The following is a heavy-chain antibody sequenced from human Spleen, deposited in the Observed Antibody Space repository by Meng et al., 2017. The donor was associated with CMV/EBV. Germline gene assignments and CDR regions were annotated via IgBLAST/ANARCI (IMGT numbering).Heavy chain of an antibody. CDR1: GFTFSSYW. CDR2: ISSSGSTI. D-gene: IGHD4-23*01. Sequence: GESLKISCAASGFTFSSYWMSWIRQAPGKGLEWVSYISSSGSTIYYADSVKGRFTISRDNAKNSLYLQMNSLRAEDTAVYYCARAYGGNTFYYYYGMDVWGQGTTVTVSS. V-gene: IGHV3-48*04. CDR3: ARAYGGNTFYYYYGMDV. J-gene: IGHJ6*02.